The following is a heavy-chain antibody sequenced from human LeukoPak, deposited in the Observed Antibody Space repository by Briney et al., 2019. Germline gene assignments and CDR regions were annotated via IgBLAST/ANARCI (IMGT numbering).Heavy chain of an antibody. CDR2: IYYRGTT. J-gene: IGHJ4*02. Sequence: SETLSLTCTVSGGSVSSSSFYYSWIRQAPGRGPEWIAYIYYRGTTNYNPSLKSRVTISVDTSKNQFSLKLTSVTSADTAVYYCARAQFNILTGYYIPYWGQGILVTVSS. CDR3: ARAQFNILTGYYIPY. CDR1: GGSVSSSSFY. D-gene: IGHD3-9*01. V-gene: IGHV4-61*01.